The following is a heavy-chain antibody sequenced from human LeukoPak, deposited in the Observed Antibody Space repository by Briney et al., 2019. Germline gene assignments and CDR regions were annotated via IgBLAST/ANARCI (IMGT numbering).Heavy chain of an antibody. Sequence: SETLSLTCTVSGGSISRSSYYWGWIRQSPGKGLEWIGSIDNSGSTYYNPSLKSRVTISEDTSKNQFSLKLSSVTAADTAVYYCARHPMRYCSSTSCFWNWFDPWGQGTLVTVSS. CDR2: IDNSGST. D-gene: IGHD2-2*01. J-gene: IGHJ5*02. V-gene: IGHV4-39*01. CDR1: GGSISRSSYY. CDR3: ARHPMRYCSSTSCFWNWFDP.